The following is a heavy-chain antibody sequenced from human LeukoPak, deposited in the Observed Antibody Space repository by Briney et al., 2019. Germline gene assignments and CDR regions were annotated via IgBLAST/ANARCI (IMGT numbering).Heavy chain of an antibody. V-gene: IGHV1-2*04. D-gene: IGHD6-19*01. CDR3: ARGPRRYSSGWYYYYGMDV. CDR1: GYTFTGYY. Sequence: GASVTVSCKASGYTFTGYYMHWVRQAPGQGLEWMGWINPNSGGTNYAQKFQGWVTMTRDTSISTAYMELSRLRSDDTAVYFCARGPRRYSSGWYYYYGMDVWGQGTTVTVSS. J-gene: IGHJ6*02. CDR2: INPNSGGT.